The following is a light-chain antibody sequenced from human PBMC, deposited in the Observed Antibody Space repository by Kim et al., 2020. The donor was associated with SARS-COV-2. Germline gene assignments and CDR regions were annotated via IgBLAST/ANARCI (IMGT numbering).Light chain of an antibody. CDR1: QSVGTH. CDR3: QQYDDWPPVT. Sequence: EIVMTQSPAALSVSPGERVTLSCRASQSVGTHLAWYQQKPGQAPRLLIYGASTRATSIPPRFSGGGSGTEFTLTISSLQSEDFAVYYCQQYDDWPPVTFGQGTRLEIK. CDR2: GAS. J-gene: IGKJ5*01. V-gene: IGKV3-15*01.